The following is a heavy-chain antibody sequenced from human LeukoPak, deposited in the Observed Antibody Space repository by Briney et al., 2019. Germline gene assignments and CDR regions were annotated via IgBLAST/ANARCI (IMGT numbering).Heavy chain of an antibody. CDR3: ARLPGKAAGQFDY. D-gene: IGHD6-13*01. CDR2: IYSSGHT. Sequence: PSETLSLTCTVSGGSISGSSYFLGWIRQPPGKGLECIGSIYSSGHTYYNPSLRSRVTMPIDTSKNQLSLKLNSVTAADTAVYYCARLPGKAAGQFDYWGQGTLVTVSS. V-gene: IGHV4-39*01. J-gene: IGHJ4*02. CDR1: GGSISGSSYF.